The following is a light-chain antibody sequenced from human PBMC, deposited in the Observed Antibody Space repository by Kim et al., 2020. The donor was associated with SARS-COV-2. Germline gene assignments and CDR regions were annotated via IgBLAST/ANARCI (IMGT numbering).Light chain of an antibody. CDR3: QQYDNKPLYA. CDR1: QDIDRH. J-gene: IGKJ2*01. Sequence: SVGDRVTITCQASQDIDRHLNWYQHKPGKDRRLLIHVASISDTGALSRFSGSGIGTKFTLTISSLQPDDVATYYCQQYDNKPLYAFGQGTKVDIK. V-gene: IGKV1-33*01. CDR2: VAS.